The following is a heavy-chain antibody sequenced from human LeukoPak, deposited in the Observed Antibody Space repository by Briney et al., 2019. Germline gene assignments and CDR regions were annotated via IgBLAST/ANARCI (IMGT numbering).Heavy chain of an antibody. CDR2: IYYSGST. J-gene: IGHJ5*02. D-gene: IGHD1-14*01. Sequence: PSETLSLTCTVSGGSISSYYWSWIRQPPEKGLEWIGYIYYSGSTNYNPSLKSRVTISVDTSKNQFSLKLSSVTAADTAVYYCAREPDQGWFDPWGQGTLVTVSS. CDR3: AREPDQGWFDP. CDR1: GGSISSYY. V-gene: IGHV4-59*01.